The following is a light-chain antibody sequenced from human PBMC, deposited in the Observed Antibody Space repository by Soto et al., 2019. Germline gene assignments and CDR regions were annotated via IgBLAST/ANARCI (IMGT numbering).Light chain of an antibody. CDR3: QQYNNWPPWT. J-gene: IGKJ1*01. Sequence: EIVLTQSPGTLSLSPGERATLSCRASQSVSSNLAWYQQKPGQAPRLLIYGASTRATGIPARFSGSGSGTDFTLTISRLEPEDFAVYYCQQYNNWPPWTFGQGTKVDIK. V-gene: IGKV3-15*01. CDR1: QSVSSN. CDR2: GAS.